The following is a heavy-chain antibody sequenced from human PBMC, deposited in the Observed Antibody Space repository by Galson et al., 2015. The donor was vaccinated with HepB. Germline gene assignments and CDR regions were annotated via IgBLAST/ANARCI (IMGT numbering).Heavy chain of an antibody. J-gene: IGHJ5*02. CDR2: ISSSSSTI. D-gene: IGHD5-24*01. CDR1: GFTFSSYS. Sequence: SLRLSCAASGFTFSSYSMNWVRQAPGKGLEWVSYISSSSSTIGYADSVKGRFTISRDNAKNSLYLQMNSLRAEDTAVYYCAAGRMAFTTWGQGTLVTVSS. V-gene: IGHV3-48*01. CDR3: AAGRMAFTT.